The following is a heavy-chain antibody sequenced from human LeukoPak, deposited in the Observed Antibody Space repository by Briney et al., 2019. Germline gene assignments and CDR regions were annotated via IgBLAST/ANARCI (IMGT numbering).Heavy chain of an antibody. CDR2: IYHSGST. CDR3: AREVIAAHNWFDP. Sequence: PSGTLSLTCAVSGGSISSSNWWSWVRQPPGKGLEWIGEIYHSGSTNYKPSLKSRVTISVDKSKNQFSLKLSSVTAADTALYFCAREVIAAHNWFDPWGQGTLVTVSS. CDR1: GGSISSSNW. J-gene: IGHJ5*02. D-gene: IGHD6-6*01. V-gene: IGHV4-4*02.